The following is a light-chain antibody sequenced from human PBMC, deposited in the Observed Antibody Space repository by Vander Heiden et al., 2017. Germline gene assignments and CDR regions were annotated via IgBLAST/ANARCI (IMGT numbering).Light chain of an antibody. J-gene: IGKJ4*01. CDR3: QQVDTWPLT. CDR2: DAS. Sequence: EIVLTQSPATLSFSPGESATLSCRASQNINHFLAWYQQKPGQTPRLLFYDASKRATGIPARFSGTGSGTDFTLAISSLEPEDCAVYYCQQVDTWPLTFGGGTKVEIK. V-gene: IGKV3-11*01. CDR1: QNINHF.